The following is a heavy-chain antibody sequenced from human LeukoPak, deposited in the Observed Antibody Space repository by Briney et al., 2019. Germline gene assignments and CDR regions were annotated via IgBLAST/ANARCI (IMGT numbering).Heavy chain of an antibody. CDR3: AKDLRAAGPGGYYYYGMDV. J-gene: IGHJ6*02. D-gene: IGHD6-13*01. CDR2: ISYDGSNK. V-gene: IGHV3-30*18. Sequence: GGSLRLSCAASGFTFSSYWMSWVRQAPGKGLEWVAVISYDGSNKYYADSVKGRFTISRDNSKNTLYLQMNSLRAEDTAVYYCAKDLRAAGPGGYYYYGMDVWGQGTTVTVSS. CDR1: GFTFSSYW.